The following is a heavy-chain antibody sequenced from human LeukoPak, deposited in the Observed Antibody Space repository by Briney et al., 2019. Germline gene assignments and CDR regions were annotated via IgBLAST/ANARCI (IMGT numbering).Heavy chain of an antibody. Sequence: PGGSLRLSCAASGFTFSSYAMSWVRQAPGKGLEWVSHISSSSSTRYYADSVKGRFTISRDNAKNSLYLQMNSLRAEDTALYYCAKDLDGAVAGRFDYWGQGTLVTVSS. CDR3: AKDLDGAVAGRFDY. CDR1: GFTFSSYA. J-gene: IGHJ4*02. D-gene: IGHD6-19*01. CDR2: ISSSSSTR. V-gene: IGHV3-48*04.